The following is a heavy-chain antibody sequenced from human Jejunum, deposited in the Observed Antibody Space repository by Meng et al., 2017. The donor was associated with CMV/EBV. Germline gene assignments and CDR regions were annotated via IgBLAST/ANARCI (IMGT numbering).Heavy chain of an antibody. J-gene: IGHJ4*02. CDR1: GFTVSTNY. CDR2: LYSGGNT. Sequence: EGDRVESVGDLVQPWGSLRLSCAASGFTVSTNYMSWVRQAPGKGLEWVSALYSGGNTYYADSVKGRFTLSRDNSKNTLYLQMSSLGVEDTAVYYCASGYIEGHHLGYWGQGTLVTVSS. D-gene: IGHD6-13*01. CDR3: ASGYIEGHHLGY. V-gene: IGHV3-66*01.